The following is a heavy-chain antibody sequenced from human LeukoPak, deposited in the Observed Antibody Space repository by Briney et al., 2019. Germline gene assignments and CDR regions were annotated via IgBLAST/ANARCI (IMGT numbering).Heavy chain of an antibody. CDR3: ASWHSGSYYEAEGFDY. D-gene: IGHD1-26*01. CDR2: INHSGRT. Sequence: SETLSLTCAVYGGSFSGYYWSWIPQPPGKGLEWIGEINHSGRTNYNPSLKSRVTISVDTSKNQFSLKLSSVTAADTAVYYCASWHSGSYYEAEGFDYWGQGTLVTVSS. V-gene: IGHV4-34*01. J-gene: IGHJ4*02. CDR1: GGSFSGYY.